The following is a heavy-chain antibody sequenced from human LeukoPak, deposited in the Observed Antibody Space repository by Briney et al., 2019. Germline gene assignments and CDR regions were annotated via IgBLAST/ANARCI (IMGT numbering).Heavy chain of an antibody. V-gene: IGHV3-7*01. CDR2: IKQDGSEE. Sequence: PGGSLRLSCAASGFTFTTYWMSWVRQAPVKGLEWVANIKQDGSEEYFVDSVKGRFTISRDNAKNSLYLQMNSLRAEDTAVYYCAREKLDGDYFFDYWGQGTLVTVSS. CDR3: AREKLDGDYFFDY. CDR1: GFTFTTYW. J-gene: IGHJ4*02. D-gene: IGHD4-17*01.